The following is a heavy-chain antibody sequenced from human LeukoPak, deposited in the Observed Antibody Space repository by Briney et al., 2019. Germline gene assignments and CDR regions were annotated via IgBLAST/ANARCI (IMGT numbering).Heavy chain of an antibody. D-gene: IGHD2-2*01. Sequence: ASVKVSCKASGYTFTSYGISWVRQAPGQGLEWMGWISAYNGNTNYAQKLQGRVTMTTDTSTSTAYMELRSLRSDDTAVYYCARDLVVVPAAIYHYWGQGTLVTASS. CDR2: ISAYNGNT. J-gene: IGHJ4*02. CDR3: ARDLVVVPAAIYHY. V-gene: IGHV1-18*01. CDR1: GYTFTSYG.